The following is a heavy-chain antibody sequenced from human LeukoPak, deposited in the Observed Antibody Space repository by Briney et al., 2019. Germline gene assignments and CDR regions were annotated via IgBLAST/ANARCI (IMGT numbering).Heavy chain of an antibody. V-gene: IGHV4-34*12. Sequence: PSETLSLTCAVYGVSFSGYYWSWIRQPPGKGLEWIGEIIHSGSANYNPSLKSRVTISIDTSKNQFSLKLSSVTAADTAVYYCATHAAQHGYWGQGTLVTVSS. D-gene: IGHD2-2*01. CDR3: ATHAAQHGY. J-gene: IGHJ4*02. CDR1: GVSFSGYY. CDR2: IIHSGSA.